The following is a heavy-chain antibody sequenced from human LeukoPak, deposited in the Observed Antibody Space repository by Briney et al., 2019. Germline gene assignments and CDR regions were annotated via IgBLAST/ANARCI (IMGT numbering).Heavy chain of an antibody. Sequence: GGSLRLSCAASGFTFSSYAMSWVRQARGKGLEWVSGISGTGGSTYYADSVKGRFTISRDNSKNTLYLQMNSLRAEDTAVYYCAKDLRYSSSWYSYYFDYWGQGTLVTVSS. V-gene: IGHV3-23*01. J-gene: IGHJ4*02. CDR2: ISGTGGST. D-gene: IGHD6-13*01. CDR1: GFTFSSYA. CDR3: AKDLRYSSSWYSYYFDY.